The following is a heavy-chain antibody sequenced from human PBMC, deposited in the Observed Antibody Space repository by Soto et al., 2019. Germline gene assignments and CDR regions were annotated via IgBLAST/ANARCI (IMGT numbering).Heavy chain of an antibody. CDR1: GFTFSSYG. J-gene: IGHJ4*02. CDR3: AKTDRGARYFDY. D-gene: IGHD3-16*01. Sequence: GGSLRLSCAASGFTFSSYGMHWVRQAPGKGLEWVAVISYNGSNKYYADSVKGRFTISRDNSKNTLYRQMNSLRAEDTAVYYCAKTDRGARYFDYWGQGTLVTVSS. CDR2: ISYNGSNK. V-gene: IGHV3-30*18.